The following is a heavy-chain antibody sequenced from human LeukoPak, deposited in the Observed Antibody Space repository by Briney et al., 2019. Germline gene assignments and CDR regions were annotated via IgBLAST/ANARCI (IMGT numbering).Heavy chain of an antibody. Sequence: VASVKVSCKASGYTFTSYAMHWVRQAPGQRLEWMGWINAGNGNTKYSQKFQGRVTITRDTFASTAYMELSSLRSEDTAVYYCARALTMVRGVALGYWGQGTLVTVSS. CDR1: GYTFTSYA. J-gene: IGHJ4*02. CDR2: INAGNGNT. D-gene: IGHD3-10*01. V-gene: IGHV1-3*01. CDR3: ARALTMVRGVALGY.